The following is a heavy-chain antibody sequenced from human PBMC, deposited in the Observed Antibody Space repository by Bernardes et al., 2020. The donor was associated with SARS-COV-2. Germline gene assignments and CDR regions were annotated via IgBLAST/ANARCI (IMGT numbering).Heavy chain of an antibody. D-gene: IGHD6-13*01. CDR1: GGSLSGYY. CDR2: INHIGST. Sequence: SETLSLTCAVYGGSLSGYYLTWIRQPPGKGLEWIGEINHIGSTNYAPSLKSRVIMSVDTSKNQFSLNLKSVTAEDTAVYYCARESPVAAAALPLDYWGQGTLVTVSS. V-gene: IGHV4-34*01. J-gene: IGHJ4*02. CDR3: ARESPVAAAALPLDY.